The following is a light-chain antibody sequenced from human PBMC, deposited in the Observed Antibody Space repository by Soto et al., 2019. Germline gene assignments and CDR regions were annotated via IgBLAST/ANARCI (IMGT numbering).Light chain of an antibody. V-gene: IGLV2-14*03. J-gene: IGLJ1*01. Sequence: QSVLTQPASVSGSPGQSITISCTGTSSDIGGYNYVAWYQQHLGKAPKLIIYDVAVRPSGVSNRFSGSKSGNTASLAISGLQAEDEAPSYCSSYPGASALYVFGTGTKVTVL. CDR1: SSDIGGYNY. CDR3: SSYPGASALYV. CDR2: DVA.